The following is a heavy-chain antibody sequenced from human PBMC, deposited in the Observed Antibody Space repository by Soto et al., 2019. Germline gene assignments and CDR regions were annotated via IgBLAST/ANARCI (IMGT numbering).Heavy chain of an antibody. J-gene: IGHJ4*02. CDR3: ARVRIITMIVVVTEIDY. D-gene: IGHD3-22*01. CDR1: GYTFTSYG. CDR2: ISAYNGNT. Sequence: ASVKVSCKASGYTFTSYGISWVRQAPGQGLEWMGWISAYNGNTNYAQKLQGRVTMTTDTSTGTAYMELRSLRSDDTAVYYCARVRIITMIVVVTEIDYWGQGTLVTVSS. V-gene: IGHV1-18*01.